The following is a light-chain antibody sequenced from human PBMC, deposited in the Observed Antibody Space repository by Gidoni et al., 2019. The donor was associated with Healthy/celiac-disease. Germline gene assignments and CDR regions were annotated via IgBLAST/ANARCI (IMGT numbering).Light chain of an antibody. Sequence: EIVLTQSPATLSLSPGERATLSCRASQSVNSYLAWYQQKPGQAPRLLIYDASNRATGIPARFSGSGSGTDFTLTISSLEPEDFAVYYCQQRSNWSGTFXPXTKVDIK. J-gene: IGKJ3*01. CDR2: DAS. V-gene: IGKV3-11*01. CDR3: QQRSNWSGT. CDR1: QSVNSY.